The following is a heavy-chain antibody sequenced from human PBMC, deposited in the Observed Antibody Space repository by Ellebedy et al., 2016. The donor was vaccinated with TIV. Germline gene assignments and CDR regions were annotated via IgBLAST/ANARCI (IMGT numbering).Heavy chain of an antibody. CDR3: ARVRVVVITNDAFDI. Sequence: GESLKISCAASGFTFSSYGMHWVRQAPGKGLEWVAVIWYDGSNKYYADSVKGRFTISRDNSKNTLYLQMNSLRAEDTAVYYCARVRVVVITNDAFDIWGQGTMVTVSS. D-gene: IGHD3-22*01. J-gene: IGHJ3*02. CDR1: GFTFSSYG. CDR2: IWYDGSNK. V-gene: IGHV3-33*01.